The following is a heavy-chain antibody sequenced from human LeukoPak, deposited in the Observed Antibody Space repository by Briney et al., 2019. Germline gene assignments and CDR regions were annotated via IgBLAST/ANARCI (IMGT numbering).Heavy chain of an antibody. V-gene: IGHV4-59*08. CDR2: IYYSGST. D-gene: IGHD1-26*01. J-gene: IGHJ4*02. CDR1: GGSISSYY. CDR3: ARHGSASGSYRYYFDY. Sequence: SETLSLTCTVSGGSISSYYWSWIRQPPGKGLEWIGYIYYSGSTNYNPSLKSRVTISVDTSKNQFSLKLSSVTAADTAVYYCARHGSASGSYRYYFDYWGQGTLVTVSS.